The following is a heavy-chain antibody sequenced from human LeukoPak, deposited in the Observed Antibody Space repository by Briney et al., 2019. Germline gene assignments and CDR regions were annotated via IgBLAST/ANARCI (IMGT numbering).Heavy chain of an antibody. Sequence: GGSLRLSCAASGFTFSSYWMTWVRQAPGKGLEWVANIKPDGSEKYYVDSVKGRFTISRDNAKNSLYLQMNSLRAEDTAVYYCAKDRLDSSSWSPLVGYWGQGTLVTVSS. J-gene: IGHJ4*02. V-gene: IGHV3-7*03. D-gene: IGHD6-13*01. CDR2: IKPDGSEK. CDR3: AKDRLDSSSWSPLVGY. CDR1: GFTFSSYW.